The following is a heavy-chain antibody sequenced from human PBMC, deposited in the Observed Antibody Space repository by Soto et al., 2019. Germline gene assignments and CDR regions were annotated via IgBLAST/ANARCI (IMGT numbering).Heavy chain of an antibody. CDR3: AREYSSSYYFDY. D-gene: IGHD6-6*01. J-gene: IGHJ4*02. CDR1: GGSFNSFY. Sequence: PSETLSLTCAVYGGSFNSFYWSWIRQAPGKGLEWIGEINHSGRTNYNPSLKSQVTILVDPSKNQFSLNLTSVTAADTAVYYCAREYSSSYYFDYWGQGTLVTVSS. V-gene: IGHV4-34*01. CDR2: INHSGRT.